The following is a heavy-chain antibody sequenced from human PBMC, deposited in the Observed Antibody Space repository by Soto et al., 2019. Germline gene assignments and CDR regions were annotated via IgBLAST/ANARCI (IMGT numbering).Heavy chain of an antibody. CDR2: IIPIFGTA. CDR3: ARVTQYASGSYYYYYYGMDV. V-gene: IGHV1-69*13. CDR1: AGTFSSYA. J-gene: IGHJ6*02. D-gene: IGHD3-10*01. Sequence: ASVKVSCKASAGTFSSYAISWVRQAPGQGLEWMGGIIPIFGTANYAQKFQGRVTITADESTSTAYMELSSLRSEDTAVYYCARVTQYASGSYYYYYYGMDVWGQGTTVTVSS.